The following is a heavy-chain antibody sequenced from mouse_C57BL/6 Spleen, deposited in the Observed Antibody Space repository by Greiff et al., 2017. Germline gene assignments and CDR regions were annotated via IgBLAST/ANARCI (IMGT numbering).Heavy chain of an antibody. J-gene: IGHJ1*03. V-gene: IGHV1-55*01. CDR2: IYPGSGST. Sequence: QVQLQQPGAELVKPGASVKMSCKASGYTFTSYWITWVKQSPGQGLEWIGDIYPGSGSTNYNEKFKSQATLTVDTSSSTAYMQLSSLTSEDSAVYYCARGHYYGSSSYWYFDVWGTGTTVTVSS. CDR1: GYTFTSYW. CDR3: ARGHYYGSSSYWYFDV. D-gene: IGHD1-1*01.